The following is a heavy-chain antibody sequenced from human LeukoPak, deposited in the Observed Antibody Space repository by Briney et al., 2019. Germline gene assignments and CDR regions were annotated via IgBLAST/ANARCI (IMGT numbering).Heavy chain of an antibody. D-gene: IGHD6-19*01. J-gene: IGHJ6*02. V-gene: IGHV3-33*01. CDR2: IWYDGSNK. CDR1: GFTFSSYG. CDR3: AGGPGVAGTVYYYYYGMDV. Sequence: GGSLRLSCAASGFTFSSYGMHWVRQAPGKGLEWVAVIWYDGSNKCYADSVKGRFTISRDNSKNTLYLQMNSLRAEDTAVYYCAGGPGVAGTVYYYYYGMDVWGQGTTVTVSS.